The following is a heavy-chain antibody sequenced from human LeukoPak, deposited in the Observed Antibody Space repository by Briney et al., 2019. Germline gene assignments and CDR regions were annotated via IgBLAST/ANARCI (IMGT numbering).Heavy chain of an antibody. D-gene: IGHD2-2*01. V-gene: IGHV1-18*01. CDR1: GYTFTSYG. CDR3: ARIGYCSSTSCSGNYYYYYMDV. Sequence: VKVSCKASGYTFTSYGISWVRQAPGQGLEWMGWISAYNGNTNYAQKLQGRVTMTTDTSTSTAYMELRSLRSDDTAVYYCARIGYCSSTSCSGNYYYYYMDVWGKGTTVTISS. J-gene: IGHJ6*03. CDR2: ISAYNGNT.